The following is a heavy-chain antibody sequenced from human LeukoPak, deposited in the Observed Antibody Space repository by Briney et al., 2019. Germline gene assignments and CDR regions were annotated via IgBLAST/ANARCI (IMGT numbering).Heavy chain of an antibody. CDR3: VSFYETY. Sequence: GGSLRLSCAASGLAFSAYKMHWVRQAPRKGLVWVSRISTDGYTTDYADFVQGRFTASRDNAKNTVYLQMNSLRAEDTAVYYCVSFYETYWGRGTLVTVSS. CDR2: ISTDGYTT. J-gene: IGHJ4*02. CDR1: GLAFSAYK. D-gene: IGHD2/OR15-2a*01. V-gene: IGHV3-74*01.